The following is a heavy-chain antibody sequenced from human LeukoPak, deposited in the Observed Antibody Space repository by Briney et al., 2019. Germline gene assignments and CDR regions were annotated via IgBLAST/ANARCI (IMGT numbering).Heavy chain of an antibody. CDR1: GFTFSSYT. CDR2: ISGSGGSR. CDR3: AKTPESSNWYAY. J-gene: IGHJ5*01. D-gene: IGHD6-13*01. V-gene: IGHV3-23*01. Sequence: PGGSLRLSCAASGFTFSSYTMTWVRQAPGKGLEWVSGISGSGGSRYYADSVKGRFTISRDNSENTLYLQMNSLRAEDTAVYYCAKTPESSNWYAYWDQGTLVTVSS.